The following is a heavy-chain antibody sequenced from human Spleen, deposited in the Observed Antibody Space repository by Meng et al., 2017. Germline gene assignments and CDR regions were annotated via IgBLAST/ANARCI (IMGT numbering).Heavy chain of an antibody. CDR1: GYTLTRYA. CDR2: IDTRTGNP. Sequence: ASVKVSCKASGYTLTRYAINWLRQAPGQGLEWMGWIDTRTGNPTYAQGFTGRLVFSLDTSVSTAYLQISGLRADDTAVYYCTRDGYSDCSRTSCFDYWGQGTLVIVSS. V-gene: IGHV7-4-1*02. D-gene: IGHD2-2*01. CDR3: TRDGYSDCSRTSCFDY. J-gene: IGHJ4*02.